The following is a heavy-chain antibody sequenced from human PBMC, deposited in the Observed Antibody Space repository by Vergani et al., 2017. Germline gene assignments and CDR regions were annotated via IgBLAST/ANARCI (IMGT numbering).Heavy chain of an antibody. CDR1: GYVFTSYD. CDR3: ARGHMVRGVYRWFDP. D-gene: IGHD3-10*01. V-gene: IGHV1-8*01. CDR2: MNPNTGNT. J-gene: IGHJ5*02. Sequence: QVQLVQSGAEVKKTGASVKVSCKASGYVFTSYDINWVRQATGQGVEWLGWMNPNTGNTGYAQRFQGRVVMTRDTSISTAYLEVNSLRSEDTAVYYCARGHMVRGVYRWFDPWGQGTLVTVSS.